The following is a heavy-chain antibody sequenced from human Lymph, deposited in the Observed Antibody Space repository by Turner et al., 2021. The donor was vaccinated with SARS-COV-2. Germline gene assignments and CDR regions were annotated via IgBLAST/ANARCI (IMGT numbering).Heavy chain of an antibody. J-gene: IGHJ3*02. CDR3: ARDTAVAGTLGAFDI. CDR1: GGTFSSYA. CDR2: IIPIFGTG. V-gene: IGHV1-69*01. Sequence: QVQLVQSGAEVKKPGSSVTVSCKASGGTFSSYAISWVRQAPGQGLEWRGGIIPIFGTGNYAQKFQGRVTITADESTSTAYMELSSLRSEDTAVYYCARDTAVAGTLGAFDIWGQGTMVTVSS. D-gene: IGHD6-19*01.